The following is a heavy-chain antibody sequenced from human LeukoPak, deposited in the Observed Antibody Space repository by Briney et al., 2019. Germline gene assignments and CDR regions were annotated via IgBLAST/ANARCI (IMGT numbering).Heavy chain of an antibody. Sequence: ASVKVSCKASGYTFTGYYMHWVRQAPGQGLEWMGWINPNSGGTNYAQKFQGRVTMTRDTSISTAYMELSRLRPDDTAVYYCARVWQQLVKGDAFDIWGQGTMVTVSS. CDR2: INPNSGGT. CDR3: ARVWQQLVKGDAFDI. CDR1: GYTFTGYY. V-gene: IGHV1-2*02. J-gene: IGHJ3*02. D-gene: IGHD6-13*01.